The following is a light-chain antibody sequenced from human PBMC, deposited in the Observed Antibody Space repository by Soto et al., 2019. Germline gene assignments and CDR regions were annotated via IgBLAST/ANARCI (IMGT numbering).Light chain of an antibody. V-gene: IGKV3-20*01. J-gene: IGKJ1*01. CDR1: QSVSGSY. Sequence: EIVLTQSPGTLSLSPGERATLSCRASQSVSGSYLAWFQQKPGQAPRLLIYDASTGATGVPGRFSGSGSGTDFSLTISRLEPEDFAVYYCQHYGSSPWTFGQGTKVEIK. CDR2: DAS. CDR3: QHYGSSPWT.